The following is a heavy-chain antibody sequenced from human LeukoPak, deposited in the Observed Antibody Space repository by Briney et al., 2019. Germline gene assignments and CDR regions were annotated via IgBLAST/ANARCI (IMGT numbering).Heavy chain of an antibody. D-gene: IGHD4-17*01. CDR3: ARGSDFGDC. CDR2: IYISGTT. V-gene: IGHV4-59*01. J-gene: IGHJ4*02. CDR1: GGSISTYY. Sequence: PSETLSLTCTVSGGSISTYYWSWIRQPPGKGLEWIGYIYISGTTNYNPPLKSRVTMSVDTPKNQLSMKLSSVTAADTAVYYCARGSDFGDCWGQGTLVTVSS.